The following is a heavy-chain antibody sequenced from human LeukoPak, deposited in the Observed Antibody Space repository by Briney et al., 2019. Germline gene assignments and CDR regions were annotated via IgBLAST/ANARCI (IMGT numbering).Heavy chain of an antibody. CDR2: IYYSGST. CDR1: GGSISSYY. CDR3: ARVPRMGYSYGPFDY. V-gene: IGHV4-59*01. J-gene: IGHJ4*02. D-gene: IGHD5-18*01. Sequence: PSETLSLTCTVSGGSISSYYWSWIRQPPGKGLEWIGYIYYSGSTNYNPSLKSRVTISVDTSKNQFSLKLSSVTAADTAVYYCARVPRMGYSYGPFDYWGQGTLVTVSS.